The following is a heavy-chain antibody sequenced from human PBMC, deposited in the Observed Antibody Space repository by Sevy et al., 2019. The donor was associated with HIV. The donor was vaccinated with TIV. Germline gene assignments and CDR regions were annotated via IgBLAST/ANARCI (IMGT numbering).Heavy chain of an antibody. V-gene: IGHV3-30*02. CDR1: GFSFSSYG. J-gene: IGHJ4*02. CDR3: VKEGGGEGGDH. D-gene: IGHD2-21*01. CDR2: IQYDGSNK. Sequence: GGSLRLSCVASGFSFSSYGMHWVRQAPGKGLEWMSYIQYDGSNKEYADSVKGRFTISRDNSKNTLYLQMNSLRVEDTAVFYCVKEGGGEGGDHWGQGTLVTVSS.